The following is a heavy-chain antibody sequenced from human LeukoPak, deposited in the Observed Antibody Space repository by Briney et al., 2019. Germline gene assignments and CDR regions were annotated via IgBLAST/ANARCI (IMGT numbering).Heavy chain of an antibody. CDR3: ARDTAVRGFDP. V-gene: IGHV3-23*01. Sequence: GGSLRLSCAASGFTFSSYAMSWVRQAPGKGLEWVSAISAGGVGTYYADSVKGRFTISRDNSKNTLYLQMNSLRAEDTAVYYCARDTAVRGFDPWGQGTLVTVSS. J-gene: IGHJ5*02. CDR1: GFTFSSYA. CDR2: ISAGGVGT. D-gene: IGHD3-10*01.